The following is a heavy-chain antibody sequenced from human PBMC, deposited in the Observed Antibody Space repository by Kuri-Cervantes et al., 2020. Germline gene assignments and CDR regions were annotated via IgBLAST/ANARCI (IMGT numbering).Heavy chain of an antibody. CDR2: INPNTAGT. Sequence: ASVKVSCKASGYTFTGYYLHWVRQAPGEGPEWMGWINPNTAGTMLAQKFQGRVTMTRDTSISTAYMELSRLRSDDTAVYYCARDASGYDLWYYYYYYMDVWGKGTTVTVSS. D-gene: IGHD5-12*01. J-gene: IGHJ6*03. V-gene: IGHV1-2*02. CDR3: ARDASGYDLWYYYYYYMDV. CDR1: GYTFTGYY.